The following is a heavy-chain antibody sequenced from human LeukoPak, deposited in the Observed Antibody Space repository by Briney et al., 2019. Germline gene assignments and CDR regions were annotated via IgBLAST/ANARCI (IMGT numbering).Heavy chain of an antibody. CDR1: GFTFSYYA. Sequence: GGSLRLSCAASGFTFSYYAMSWVRQAPGKGLEWVSGISGSGGSTYYADSVKGRFSISRDNSKNTLYLQMNSLRAEDTAVYYCACRQLTYYDILTGYGAHYYGMDVWGQGTTVTVSS. CDR3: ACRQLTYYDILTGYGAHYYGMDV. CDR2: ISGSGGST. D-gene: IGHD3-9*01. V-gene: IGHV3-23*01. J-gene: IGHJ6*02.